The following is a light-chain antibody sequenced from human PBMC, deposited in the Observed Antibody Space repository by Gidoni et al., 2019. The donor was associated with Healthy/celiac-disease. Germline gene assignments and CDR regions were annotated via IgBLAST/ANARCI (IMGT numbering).Light chain of an antibody. CDR2: KAS. V-gene: IGKV1-5*03. J-gene: IGKJ5*01. Sequence: DIQMTQSPSTLSASVGDRVTITCRASRSISSWLAWYQQKPGKAPKLLIYKASSLESGVPSRFSGSGSGTEFTLTISSLQPDDFATYYCQQYNSYLITFGQGTRLEIK. CDR3: QQYNSYLIT. CDR1: RSISSW.